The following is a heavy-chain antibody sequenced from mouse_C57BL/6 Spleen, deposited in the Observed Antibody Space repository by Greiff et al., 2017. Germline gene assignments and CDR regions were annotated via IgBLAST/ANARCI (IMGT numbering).Heavy chain of an antibody. V-gene: IGHV1-54*01. J-gene: IGHJ1*03. D-gene: IGHD2-2*01. CDR1: GYAFTNYL. Sequence: QVQLQQSGAELVRPGTSVKVSCKASGYAFTNYLIEWVKQRPGQGLEWIGVINPGSGGTNYNEKFKGKATLTADKSTSTAYMQLSSLTSEDSAVYFCARGGVRENCDVWGTGTTVTVSS. CDR2: INPGSGGT. CDR3: ARGGVRENCDV.